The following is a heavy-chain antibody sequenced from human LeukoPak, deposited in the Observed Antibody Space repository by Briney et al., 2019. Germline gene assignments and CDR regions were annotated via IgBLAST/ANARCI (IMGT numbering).Heavy chain of an antibody. V-gene: IGHV1-2*02. D-gene: IGHD1-26*01. Sequence: ASVRVSCKASGYIFTDHFFHWVRQAPGQGLEWMGWIRPTDGATKVAQKFQGRVTLTRGTSISTVYMEMSGLRFDDTAMYYCARGRYRYSYDYWGQGTLVTVSS. J-gene: IGHJ4*02. CDR1: GYIFTDHF. CDR2: IRPTDGAT. CDR3: ARGRYRYSYDY.